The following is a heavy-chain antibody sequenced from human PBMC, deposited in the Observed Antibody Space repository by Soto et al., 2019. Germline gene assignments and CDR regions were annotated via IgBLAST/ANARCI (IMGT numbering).Heavy chain of an antibody. Sequence: GGSLRLSCAASGFTFDDYAIHWVRQAPGKGLEWVSGISWDSAGIDYAVSVKGRFTIGRDNARNSLYLHMNNLRPAETALYFCAKDRGSSSWDHIFDFWGRGTLVTVSS. CDR3: AKDRGSSSWDHIFDF. CDR2: ISWDSAGI. J-gene: IGHJ4*02. V-gene: IGHV3-9*01. CDR1: GFTFDDYA. D-gene: IGHD6-13*01.